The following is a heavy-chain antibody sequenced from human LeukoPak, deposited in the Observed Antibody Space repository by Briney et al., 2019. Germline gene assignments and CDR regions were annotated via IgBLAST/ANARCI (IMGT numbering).Heavy chain of an antibody. CDR3: ARDLQFIVVVPAAMGPGFDY. CDR1: GYTFTSHG. J-gene: IGHJ4*02. Sequence: GASVKVSCKASGYTFTSHGISWVRQAPGQGLEWMGWISTYNGNTNYAQKLQGRVSMTTDTSTSTAYMDLSSLRSEDTAVYYCARDLQFIVVVPAAMGPGFDYWGQGTLVTVSS. CDR2: ISTYNGNT. D-gene: IGHD2-2*01. V-gene: IGHV1-18*01.